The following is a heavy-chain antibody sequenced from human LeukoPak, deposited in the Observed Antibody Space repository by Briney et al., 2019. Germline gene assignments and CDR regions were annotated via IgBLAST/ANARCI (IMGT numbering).Heavy chain of an antibody. D-gene: IGHD4-23*01. CDR1: GGYIITSDHY. J-gene: IGHJ5*02. V-gene: IGHV4-39*07. CDR3: ARERYYYGGKTWFDP. CDR2: IYYTGST. Sequence: SETLSLTCSVSGGYIITSDHYWGWIRQPPGKGLEWIGSIYYTGSTSTNPFFKSRVTVTVDTSKNQFSLNLTSVTAADTAVHYCARERYYYGGKTWFDPWGQGTLVTVSS.